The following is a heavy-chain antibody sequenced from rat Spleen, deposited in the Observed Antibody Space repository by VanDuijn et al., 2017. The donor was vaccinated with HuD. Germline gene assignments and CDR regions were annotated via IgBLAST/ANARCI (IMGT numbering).Heavy chain of an antibody. Sequence: EVQLVESGGGLVQPGSPLKLSCAASGFTFSDYYMAWVRQAPTKGLEWVASISPSGGSTYYRDSVKGRFTVSRDNAKSTLYLQMDSLRSEDTATYYCARHPDYSNYFDYWGQGVMVTVSS. CDR3: ARHPDYSNYFDY. V-gene: IGHV5-25*01. CDR1: GFTFSDYY. J-gene: IGHJ2*01. CDR2: ISPSGGST. D-gene: IGHD1-1*01.